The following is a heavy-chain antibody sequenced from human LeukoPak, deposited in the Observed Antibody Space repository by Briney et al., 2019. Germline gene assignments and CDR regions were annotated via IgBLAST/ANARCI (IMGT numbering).Heavy chain of an antibody. V-gene: IGHV3-15*01. CDR3: ITGAD. Sequence: GGSLRLSCAASGFTFSNAWMSWVRQAPGKGLEWVGRMKSKTDGGTTDYAAPVKGRFTISRDASINTVHLQMNSLKTEDTAVYYCITGADWGPGTLVTVSS. J-gene: IGHJ4*02. CDR2: MKSKTDGGTT. CDR1: GFTFSNAW.